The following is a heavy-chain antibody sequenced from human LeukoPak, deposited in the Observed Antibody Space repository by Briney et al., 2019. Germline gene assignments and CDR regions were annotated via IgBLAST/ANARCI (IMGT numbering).Heavy chain of an antibody. D-gene: IGHD3-3*01. V-gene: IGHV3-21*01. J-gene: IGHJ3*02. CDR2: ISSSSSYI. CDR3: ATGPSRYYDFWSGYSRDAFDI. Sequence: PGGSLRLSCAASGFTFSSYSMNWVRQAPGKGLEGVSSISSSSSYIYYADSVKGRFTISRDNAKNSLYLQMNSLIAEDTAVYYCATGPSRYYDFWSGYSRDAFDIWGQGTMVTVSS. CDR1: GFTFSSYS.